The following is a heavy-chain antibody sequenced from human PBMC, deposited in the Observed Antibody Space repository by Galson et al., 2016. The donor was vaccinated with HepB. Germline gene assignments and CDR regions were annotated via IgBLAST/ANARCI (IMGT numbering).Heavy chain of an antibody. CDR1: GYTFTTSG. CDR3: ARALSGWHPDDYYYFGMDV. D-gene: IGHD6-19*01. V-gene: IGHV1-18*01. CDR2: IRVDNGKT. J-gene: IGHJ6*02. Sequence: SVKVSCKASGYTFTTSGIVWVRQAPGQGPEWMGWIRVDNGKTKYTENLQDRVTMTTDTSTNTAYMELRSLRSDDTAVYYCARALSGWHPDDYYYFGMDVWGQGTTVTVSS.